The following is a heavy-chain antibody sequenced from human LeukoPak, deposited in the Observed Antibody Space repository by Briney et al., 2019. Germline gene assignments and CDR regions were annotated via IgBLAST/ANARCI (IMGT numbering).Heavy chain of an antibody. CDR1: GFTFSTYA. Sequence: GGSLRLSCAASGFTFSTYAMSWVRQAPGKGLEWVSSISGGGGSTNYAGSVMGRFTISRDNSKSTLYLRMNSLRAEDTAVYYCARSTIVAAGTGPFDIWGQGTMVTVSS. CDR3: ARSTIVAAGTGPFDI. J-gene: IGHJ3*02. V-gene: IGHV3-23*01. D-gene: IGHD6-13*01. CDR2: ISGGGGST.